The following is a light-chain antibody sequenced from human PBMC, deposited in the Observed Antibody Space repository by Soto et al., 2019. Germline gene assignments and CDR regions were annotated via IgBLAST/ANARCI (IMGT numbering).Light chain of an antibody. V-gene: IGKV3-20*01. CDR3: QQQGT. CDR1: EFLSSSY. CDR2: AAS. J-gene: IGKJ2*01. Sequence: EIVLTQSPGTLSLSPGERATLSCRASEFLSSSYLVWYQQKPGQAPRLLIYAASRRATGIPDRFSGSGSATEYTLTIYTLEPEDFAVYYCQQQGTFGQGTKSEIK.